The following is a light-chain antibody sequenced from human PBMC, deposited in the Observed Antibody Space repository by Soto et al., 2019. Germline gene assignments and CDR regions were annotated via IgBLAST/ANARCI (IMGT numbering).Light chain of an antibody. J-gene: IGLJ2*01. CDR3: LLTYSDAVV. CDR1: TGTVTRGHF. Sequence: QTVVTQEPSLTVSPGGTVTLTCGSSTGTVTRGHFPYWFQQKPGQAPRALIYDVTKKHSWTPARFSGSLLGDKAALTLSGVQPEDEAEYYCLLTYSDAVVFGGGTKLTVL. CDR2: DVT. V-gene: IGLV7-46*01.